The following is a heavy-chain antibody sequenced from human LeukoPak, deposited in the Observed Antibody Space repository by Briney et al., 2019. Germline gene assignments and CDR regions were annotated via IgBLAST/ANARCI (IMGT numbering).Heavy chain of an antibody. CDR3: ARELRYFDPYYYYYYMDV. CDR2: MNPNSGNT. V-gene: IGHV1-8*01. D-gene: IGHD3-9*01. J-gene: IGHJ6*03. CDR1: GYTFTSYD. Sequence: GASVKVSCKASGYTFTSYDINWVRQATGQGLEWMGWMNPNSGNTGYAQKFQGRVTMTRNTSISTAYMELSSLRSEDTAVYYCARELRYFDPYYYYYYMDVWGKGTTVTISS.